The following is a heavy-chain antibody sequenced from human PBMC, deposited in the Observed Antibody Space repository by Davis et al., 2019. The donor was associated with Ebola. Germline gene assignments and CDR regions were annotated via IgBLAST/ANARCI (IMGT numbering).Heavy chain of an antibody. V-gene: IGHV1-69*04. CDR2: IIPILGIA. Sequence: AASVKVSCKASGGTFSSYAISWVRQAPGQGLEWMGRIIPILGIANYAQKFQGRVTITADKSTSTAYMELSSLRSEDTAVYYCASYSHDCSGGSCYSGWFDPWGQGTLVTVSS. CDR1: GGTFSSYA. J-gene: IGHJ5*02. D-gene: IGHD2-15*01. CDR3: ASYSHDCSGGSCYSGWFDP.